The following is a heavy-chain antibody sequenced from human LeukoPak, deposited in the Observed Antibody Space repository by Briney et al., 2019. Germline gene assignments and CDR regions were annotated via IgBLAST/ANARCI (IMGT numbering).Heavy chain of an antibody. CDR2: IKQDGSEK. V-gene: IGHV3-7*01. D-gene: IGHD6-6*01. J-gene: IGHJ4*02. CDR3: ARTSNEYSTSYYFDY. Sequence: GGSLRLSCAAPGFTFSRYWMSWVRQAPGKGLEWVANIKQDGSEKYYMDSVKGRFTISRDNAKSSLSLQMNSLRAEDTAVYYCARTSNEYSTSYYFDYWGQGALVTVSS. CDR1: GFTFSRYW.